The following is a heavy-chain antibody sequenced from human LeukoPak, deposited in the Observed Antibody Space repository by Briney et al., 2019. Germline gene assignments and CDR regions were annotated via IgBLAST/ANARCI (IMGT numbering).Heavy chain of an antibody. CDR2: ISRSGSTI. CDR3: AREGPLPHY. J-gene: IGHJ4*02. V-gene: IGHV3-48*03. CDR1: GFTFSNYE. D-gene: IGHD3-16*02. Sequence: GGSLRLSCAASGFTFSNYEMHWVRQAPGKGLEWVSYISRSGSTIYHTDSVKGRFTVSRDNAKNSLYLQMNSLRAEDTAIYYCAREGPLPHYWGQGTLVTVSS.